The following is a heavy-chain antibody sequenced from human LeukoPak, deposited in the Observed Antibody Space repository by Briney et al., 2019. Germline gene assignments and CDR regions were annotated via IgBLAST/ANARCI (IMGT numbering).Heavy chain of an antibody. Sequence: GGSLRLSCSASRFTFSSYWMHWVRQAPGKGLEWVAVLSYDGSDKYYADSVKGRFTISRDNSKNTLYLQMNSLRAEDTAVYYCAKASNGSGSRYRTFLDYWGQGTLVTVSS. CDR1: RFTFSSYW. CDR3: AKASNGSGSRYRTFLDY. V-gene: IGHV3-30*18. J-gene: IGHJ4*02. CDR2: LSYDGSDK. D-gene: IGHD3-10*01.